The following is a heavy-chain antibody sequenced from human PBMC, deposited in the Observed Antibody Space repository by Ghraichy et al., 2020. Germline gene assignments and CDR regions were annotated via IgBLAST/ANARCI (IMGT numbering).Heavy chain of an antibody. CDR2: IYYSGST. J-gene: IGHJ4*02. V-gene: IGHV4-59*01. CDR3: ASGGRDGVFDY. CDR1: GGSISSYY. Sequence: SETLSLTCTVSGGSISSYYWSWIRQPPGKGLEWIGYIYYSGSTNYNPSLKSRVTISVDTSKNQFSLKLSSVTAADTAVYYCASGGRDGVFDYWGQGTLVTVSS. D-gene: IGHD3-16*01.